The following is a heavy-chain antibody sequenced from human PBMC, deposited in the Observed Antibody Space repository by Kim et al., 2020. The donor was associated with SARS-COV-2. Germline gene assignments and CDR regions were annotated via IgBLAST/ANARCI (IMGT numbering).Heavy chain of an antibody. D-gene: IGHD3-3*01. CDR1: GGSISSYY. CDR3: ARDHREWLQYTANWYFDL. V-gene: IGHV4-59*01. Sequence: SETLSLTCTVSGGSISSYYWSWIRQPPGKGLEWIGYIYYSGSTNYNPSLKSRVTISVDTSKNQFSLKLSSVTAADTAVYYCARDHREWLQYTANWYFDLWGPGTLVTVFS. J-gene: IGHJ2*01. CDR2: IYYSGST.